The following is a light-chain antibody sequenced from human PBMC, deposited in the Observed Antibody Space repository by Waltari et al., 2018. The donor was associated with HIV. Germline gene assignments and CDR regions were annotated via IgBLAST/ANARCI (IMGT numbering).Light chain of an antibody. CDR2: SAS. CDR3: QRTDNAPP. J-gene: IGKJ4*01. Sequence: DIQLTQSPSSLSASVGDRVTGTCRVSQGISSCLIWYRQKPGKVPQLLIYSASNLQSEVPSRFSGSGSGTDFTLTISSLQPEDVATYYGQRTDNAPPFVGGTKVEIK. V-gene: IGKV1-27*01. CDR1: QGISSC.